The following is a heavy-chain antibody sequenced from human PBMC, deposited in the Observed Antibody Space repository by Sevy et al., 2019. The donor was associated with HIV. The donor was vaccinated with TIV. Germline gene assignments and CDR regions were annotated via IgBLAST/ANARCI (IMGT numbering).Heavy chain of an antibody. Sequence: GGSLRLSCTVSGFTLKSHTMYWVRQAPGKGLEWVAFISADAKKQNYADSVKGRFTISRDTFQNTLYLQVNSLKAEDTAIYYCARDLTERYTIDYWGQGILVTVSS. CDR1: GFTLKSHT. V-gene: IGHV3-30*04. J-gene: IGHJ4*02. CDR2: ISADAKKQ. CDR3: ARDLTERYTIDY. D-gene: IGHD7-27*01.